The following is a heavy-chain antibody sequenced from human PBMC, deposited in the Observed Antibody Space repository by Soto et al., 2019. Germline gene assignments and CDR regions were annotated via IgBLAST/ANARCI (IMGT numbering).Heavy chain of an antibody. D-gene: IGHD3-16*01. CDR2: IGTYNGHT. Sequence: QVQLVQSGAEVKKPGASVKVSCKASGYTFTSYGISWVRQAPGLGLEWMGGIGTYNGHTNFAQKLQGRVTMTRDKSTSTAYMELRSLRSDDTAVYYCSREGVGDYWGQGTLVTVSS. CDR1: GYTFTSYG. CDR3: SREGVGDY. J-gene: IGHJ4*02. V-gene: IGHV1-18*01.